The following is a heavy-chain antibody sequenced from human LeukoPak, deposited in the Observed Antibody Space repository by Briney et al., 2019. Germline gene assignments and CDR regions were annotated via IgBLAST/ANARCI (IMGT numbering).Heavy chain of an antibody. CDR1: GVSISSGDYY. CDR2: IYHSGST. J-gene: IGHJ4*02. CDR3: ARANYYDSSGYSLHFDY. V-gene: IGHV4-30-2*01. Sequence: SETLSLTCTVSGVSISSGDYYWSWIRQPPGKGLEWIGYIYHSGSTYYNPSLKSRITISVDRSKNQFSLKLSSVTAADTAVYYCARANYYDSSGYSLHFDYWGQGTLVTVSS. D-gene: IGHD3-22*01.